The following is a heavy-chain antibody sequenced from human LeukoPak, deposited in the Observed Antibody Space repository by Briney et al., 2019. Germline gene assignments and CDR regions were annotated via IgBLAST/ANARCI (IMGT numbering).Heavy chain of an antibody. CDR1: VGTFSSYA. J-gene: IGHJ4*02. CDR3: ARAARARGYSSSWSPFDY. Sequence: SVKVSCKPSVGTFSSYAISCVRQAPGQGLEWMGRIIPIFGAANYAQKFQGRVTITTDEPTSTAYMELSSLRPEDTTVYYCARAARARGYSSSWSPFDYWGQGTLVTVSS. CDR2: IIPIFGAA. V-gene: IGHV1-69*05. D-gene: IGHD6-13*01.